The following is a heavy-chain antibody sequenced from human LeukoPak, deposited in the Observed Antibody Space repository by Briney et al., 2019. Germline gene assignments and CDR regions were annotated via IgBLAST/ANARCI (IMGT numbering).Heavy chain of an antibody. D-gene: IGHD3-3*01. J-gene: IGHJ4*02. V-gene: IGHV4-59*12. CDR2: IHYRGST. CDR3: ARSDFWSGYYNY. CDR1: GFTFSSYA. Sequence: GSLRLSCAASGFTFSSYAMSWIRQPPGKGLEWIGYIHYRGSTSYSPSLKSRVTMSVDTSKNQFSLKLSSVTAADTAVYYCARSDFWSGYYNYWGQGTLVTVSS.